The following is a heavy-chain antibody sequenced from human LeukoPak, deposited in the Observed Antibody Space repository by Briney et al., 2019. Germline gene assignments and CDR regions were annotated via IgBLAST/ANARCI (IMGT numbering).Heavy chain of an antibody. CDR2: INPNSGGT. Sequence: GASVKVSCKASGYTFTGYYMHWVRQAPGQGLEWMGWINPNSGGTNYAQKFQGRVTMTRDTSISTAYMELSSLRSEDTAVYYCARPRGFGELLSFDYWGQGTLVTVSS. CDR3: ARPRGFGELLSFDY. D-gene: IGHD3-10*01. CDR1: GYTFTGYY. J-gene: IGHJ4*02. V-gene: IGHV1-2*02.